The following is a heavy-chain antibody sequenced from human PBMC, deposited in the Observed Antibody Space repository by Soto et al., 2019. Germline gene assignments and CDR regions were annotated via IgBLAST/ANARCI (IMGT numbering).Heavy chain of an antibody. CDR3: TTETDIDAFDI. Sequence: VGSLRLSCAASGFTFSNAWMSWVRHSPGKGLEWVGRIKSKTDGGTTDYAAPVKGRFTISRDDSKNTLYLQMNSLKTEDTAVYYCTTETDIDAFDIWGQGTMHTVSS. D-gene: IGHD2-15*01. CDR2: IKSKTDGGTT. CDR1: GFTFSNAW. J-gene: IGHJ3*02. V-gene: IGHV3-15*01.